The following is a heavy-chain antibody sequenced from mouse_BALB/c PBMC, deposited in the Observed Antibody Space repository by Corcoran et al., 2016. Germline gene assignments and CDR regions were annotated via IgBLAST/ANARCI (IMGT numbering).Heavy chain of an antibody. D-gene: IGHD1-2*01. V-gene: IGHV1S136*01. Sequence: EVQLQQSGPELVKPGASVKMSCKASGYTFTSYVMHWVKQKPGQGLEWIGYINPYNDGTKYNEKLKGKATLTSDKSSSTAYRELSSLTSEDSAVYYCAGDYGYSYWGQGTVVTVSA. CDR3: AGDYGYSY. CDR1: GYTFTSYV. J-gene: IGHJ3*01. CDR2: INPYNDGT.